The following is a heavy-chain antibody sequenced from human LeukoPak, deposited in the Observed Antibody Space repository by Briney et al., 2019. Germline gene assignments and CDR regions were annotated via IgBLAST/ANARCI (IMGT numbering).Heavy chain of an antibody. J-gene: IGHJ5*02. V-gene: IGHV3-30-3*01. CDR1: GFTFSSYA. D-gene: IGHD3-3*01. CDR2: ISYDGSNK. CDR3: ARARELNTIFGLNWFDP. Sequence: GGSLRLSCAASGFTFSSYAMHWVRQAPGKGLEWVAVISYDGSNKYYADSVRGRFTVSRDNSKNSLYLQMNSLRAGDTAVYYCARARELNTIFGLNWFDPWGQGTLVTVSS.